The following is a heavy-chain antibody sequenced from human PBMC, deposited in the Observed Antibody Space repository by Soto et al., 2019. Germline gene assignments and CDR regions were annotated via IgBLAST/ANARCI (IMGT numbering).Heavy chain of an antibody. J-gene: IGHJ4*02. Sequence: EVQLLESGGGLVQPGGSLRLSCVASGFTFTTHAMSWVRQSPGKGLEWVSTFSGSGGNIYYAEAVKGRLTISRDDSKNTLYLQMNSLRPEDTAIYYCVKQAHGLDGVAFDYWGQGTQVTVAS. D-gene: IGHD2-15*01. V-gene: IGHV3-23*01. CDR1: GFTFTTHA. CDR3: VKQAHGLDGVAFDY. CDR2: FSGSGGNI.